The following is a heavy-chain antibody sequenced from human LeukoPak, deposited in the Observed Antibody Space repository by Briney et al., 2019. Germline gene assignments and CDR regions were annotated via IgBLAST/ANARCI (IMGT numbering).Heavy chain of an antibody. CDR2: IYPGDSDT. D-gene: IGHD2-2*01. Sequence: GESLKISCKGSGYSFTSYWIGWVRQMPGKGLELVGIIYPGDSDTRYSPSFQGQVTISADKSISTAYLQWSSLKASDTAMYYCARRRRLSSTSCYADYWGQGTLVTVSS. CDR1: GYSFTSYW. CDR3: ARRRRLSSTSCYADY. V-gene: IGHV5-51*01. J-gene: IGHJ4*02.